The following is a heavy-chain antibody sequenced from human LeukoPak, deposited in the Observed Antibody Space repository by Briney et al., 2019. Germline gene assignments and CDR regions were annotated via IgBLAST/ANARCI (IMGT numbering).Heavy chain of an antibody. Sequence: GGSRSPSCAPSGFTFSIYAMSWVRQAAGRGLEWVSAIRGIVGRTSYADSGKGRFSISRDNSKNTMYLQMNSVRAEDTAVYYCAKDTGPEVVPVWRFDPWGQGTLVTVSS. CDR3: AKDTGPEVVPVWRFDP. J-gene: IGHJ5*02. D-gene: IGHD2-2*01. CDR2: IRGIVGRT. CDR1: GFTFSIYA. V-gene: IGHV3-23*01.